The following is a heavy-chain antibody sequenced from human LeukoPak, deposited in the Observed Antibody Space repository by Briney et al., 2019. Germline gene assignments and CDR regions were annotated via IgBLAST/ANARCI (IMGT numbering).Heavy chain of an antibody. V-gene: IGHV6-1*01. CDR1: GNVFSTNRAA. J-gene: IGHJ6*02. CDR3: ARGLGIVDV. Sequence: SQTLSLTFAISGNVFSTNRAAGNWIRHPPPEALKWLGRTYYRSKWYNDYAVSVKSRITINPDTSKNQFSLQLNSVTPEDTAVYYCARGLGIVDVWGQGTTVTVSS. CDR2: TYYRSKWYN. D-gene: IGHD7-27*01.